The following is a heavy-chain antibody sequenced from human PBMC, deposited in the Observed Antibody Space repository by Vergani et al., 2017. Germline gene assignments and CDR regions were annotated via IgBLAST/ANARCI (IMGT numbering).Heavy chain of an antibody. CDR3: ARDSGLKDIVVVPVGYFDY. J-gene: IGHJ4*02. D-gene: IGHD2-2*01. Sequence: QVQLVESGGGVVQPGRSLRLSCAASGFTFSSYAMHWVRQAPGKGLEWVAVISYDGSNKYYADSVKRRFTISRDNSKNTRYLQMNSLRAEDTAVYYCARDSGLKDIVVVPVGYFDYWGQGTLVTVS. V-gene: IGHV3-30*07. CDR2: ISYDGSNK. CDR1: GFTFSSYA.